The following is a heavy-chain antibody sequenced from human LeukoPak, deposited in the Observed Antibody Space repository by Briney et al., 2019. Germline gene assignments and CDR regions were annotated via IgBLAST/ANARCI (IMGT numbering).Heavy chain of an antibody. Sequence: ASVKVSCKASGYTFTSYGISWVRQAPGQGLEWMGRINAYNGNTNYAQKLQGRVTMTTDTSTSTAYMELRSLRSDDTAVYYCARDRGYGSGSYPPLNWFDPWGQGTLVTVSS. CDR3: ARDRGYGSGSYPPLNWFDP. J-gene: IGHJ5*02. D-gene: IGHD3-10*01. V-gene: IGHV1-18*04. CDR1: GYTFTSYG. CDR2: INAYNGNT.